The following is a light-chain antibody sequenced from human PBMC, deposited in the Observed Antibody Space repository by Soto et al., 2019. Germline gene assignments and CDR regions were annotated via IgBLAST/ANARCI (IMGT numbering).Light chain of an antibody. CDR2: AAS. V-gene: IGKV1-9*01. J-gene: IGKJ3*01. Sequence: DIQLTQSPSFLSASVGDRVTITCRASQGITNDLAWYQQKPGKAPKLLIYAASSLQRGVPSTFSGSGFGTEFTLTISSLXXEXXXXXFCQQFNSDPFTFGPGTTVDFK. CDR3: QQFNSDPFT. CDR1: QGITND.